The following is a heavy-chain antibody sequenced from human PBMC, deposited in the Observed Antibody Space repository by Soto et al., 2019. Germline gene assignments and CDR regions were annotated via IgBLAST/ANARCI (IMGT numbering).Heavy chain of an antibody. J-gene: IGHJ4*02. CDR3: TRHTSDRYGSEY. Sequence: GESLKISCKGSVYSFISYWIGWVRQMPGKGLELMGIIYAGDSETRYSPSFQGQVSISVDKSMSTAYLQWSSLKASDTAMYYCTRHTSDRYGSEYWGQGTLVTVSS. CDR2: IYAGDSET. V-gene: IGHV5-51*01. CDR1: VYSFISYW. D-gene: IGHD5-18*01.